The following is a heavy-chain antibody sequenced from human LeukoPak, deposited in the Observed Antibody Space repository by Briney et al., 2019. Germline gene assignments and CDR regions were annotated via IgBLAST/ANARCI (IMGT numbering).Heavy chain of an antibody. CDR1: GGSFSGYY. J-gene: IGHJ4*02. V-gene: IGHV4-34*01. Sequence: ASETLSLTCAVYGGSFSGYYWSWIRQPPGKGLEWIGEINHSGSTNYNPSLKSRVTISVDTSKNQFSLKLSSVTAADTAVYYCARGIAAAGHSVFDYRGQGTLVTVSS. D-gene: IGHD6-13*01. CDR3: ARGIAAAGHSVFDY. CDR2: INHSGST.